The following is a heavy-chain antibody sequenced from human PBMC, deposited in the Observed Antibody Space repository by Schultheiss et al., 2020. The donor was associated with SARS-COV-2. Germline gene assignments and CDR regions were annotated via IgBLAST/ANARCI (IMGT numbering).Heavy chain of an antibody. CDR2: ISGYNGKT. CDR1: GYTFTSYG. D-gene: IGHD3-22*01. CDR3: ATDRYYDSSGYGWFDP. J-gene: IGHJ5*02. V-gene: IGHV1-18*04. Sequence: ASVKVSCKASGYTFTSYGISWVRQVPGQGLEWMGWISGYNGKTNYAQKFQGRVTMTTDTSTSTAHMELWSLRSDDTAVYYCATDRYYDSSGYGWFDPWGQGTLVTVSS.